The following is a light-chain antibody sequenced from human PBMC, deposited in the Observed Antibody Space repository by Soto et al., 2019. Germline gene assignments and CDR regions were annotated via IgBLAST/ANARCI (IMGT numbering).Light chain of an antibody. CDR3: QQYDDWPYT. V-gene: IGKV3-15*01. CDR2: GAS. Sequence: EIVMTQSPATLSVSPGERAALSCRASQSVRSNLAWYQQKPGQAPRLLIYGASPRATGIPARFSGSGSGTEFTLTISSLQSEDCAVYYCQQYDDWPYTFGQGTKLEIK. CDR1: QSVRSN. J-gene: IGKJ2*01.